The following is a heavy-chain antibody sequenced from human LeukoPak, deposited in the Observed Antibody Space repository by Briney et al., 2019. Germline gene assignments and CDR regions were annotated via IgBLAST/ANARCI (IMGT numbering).Heavy chain of an antibody. CDR3: ATDSYSSIGYY. J-gene: IGHJ4*02. CDR2: VSLRGTT. CDR1: DASFTNYI. D-gene: IGHD6-25*01. Sequence: SETLSLTCAASDASFTNYIWSWIPQPPGKGPEWIGEVSLRGTTKNPSIESRVSISLDTTKNQFFLKLPSVTAADAAVYFCATDSYSSIGYYWGQGILVTVSS. V-gene: IGHV4-34*01.